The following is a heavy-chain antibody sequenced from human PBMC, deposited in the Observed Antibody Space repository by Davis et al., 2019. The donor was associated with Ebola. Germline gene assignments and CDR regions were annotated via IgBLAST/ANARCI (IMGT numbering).Heavy chain of an antibody. CDR1: GGSFSGYY. CDR2: INHSGST. Sequence: PSETLSLTCAVYGGSFSGYYWSWIRQPPGKGLEWIGEINHSGSTNYNPSLKSRVTISVDTSKNQFSLKLSSVTAADTAVYYCARGGEEHRGWVNYRKQNRFDPWGQGTLVTVSS. D-gene: IGHD1-14*01. V-gene: IGHV4-34*01. CDR3: ARGGEEHRGWVNYRKQNRFDP. J-gene: IGHJ5*02.